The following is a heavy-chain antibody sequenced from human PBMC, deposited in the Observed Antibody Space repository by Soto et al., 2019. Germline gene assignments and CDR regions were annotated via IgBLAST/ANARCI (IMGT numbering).Heavy chain of an antibody. CDR1: GFTFSSYA. Sequence: GSLRLSCAASGFTFSSYAMSWVRPAAGKVLEWVSAISGSRGSTYYADSVKGRSTISRDNSKNTLYLQMNSLRADNTAVYYCAKDMEGVFKYTSSDTAFDYWGQGTLVTVSS. CDR3: AKDMEGVFKYTSSDTAFDY. V-gene: IGHV3-23*01. D-gene: IGHD6-6*01. J-gene: IGHJ4*02. CDR2: ISGSRGST.